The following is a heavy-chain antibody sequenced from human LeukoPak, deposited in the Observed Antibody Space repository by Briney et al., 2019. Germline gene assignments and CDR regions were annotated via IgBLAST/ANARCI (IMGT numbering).Heavy chain of an antibody. J-gene: IGHJ4*02. CDR1: GFTFDDYA. V-gene: IGHV3-9*01. Sequence: SGGSLRLSCAASGFTFDDYAMHWVRQAPGKGLEWVSGISWNSGSIGYADSVKGRFTISRDNAKNSLYLQMNSLRAEDTALYYCAKSVAKLVRGGFDYWGQGTLVTVSS. CDR2: ISWNSGSI. CDR3: AKSVAKLVRGGFDY. D-gene: IGHD3-10*01.